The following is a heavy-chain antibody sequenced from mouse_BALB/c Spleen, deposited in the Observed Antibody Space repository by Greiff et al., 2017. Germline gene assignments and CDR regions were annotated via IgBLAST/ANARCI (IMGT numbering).Heavy chain of an antibody. CDR3: ARSDGYVYYAMDY. J-gene: IGHJ4*01. D-gene: IGHD1-2*01. V-gene: IGHV5-17*02. CDR2: ISSGSSTI. CDR1: GFTFSSFG. Sequence: EVHLVESGGGLVQPGGSRKLSCAASGFTFSSFGMHWVRQAPEKGLEWVAYISSGSSTIYYADTVKGRFTISRDNPKNTLFLQMTSLRSEDTAMYYCARSDGYVYYAMDYWGQGTSVTVSS.